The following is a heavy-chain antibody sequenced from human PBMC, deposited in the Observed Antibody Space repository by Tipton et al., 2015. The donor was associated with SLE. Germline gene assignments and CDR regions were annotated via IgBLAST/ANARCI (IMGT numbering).Heavy chain of an antibody. J-gene: IGHJ4*02. CDR1: GGSFSGYY. Sequence: TLSLTCAVYGGSFSGYYWSWIRQPPGEGLEWIGEINHSGGTNYNPSLKSRVTISVDTSKNQFSLKLSSVTAADTAVYYCARGLPDFDYWGQGTLVTVSS. CDR2: INHSGGT. V-gene: IGHV4-34*01. CDR3: ARGLPDFDY.